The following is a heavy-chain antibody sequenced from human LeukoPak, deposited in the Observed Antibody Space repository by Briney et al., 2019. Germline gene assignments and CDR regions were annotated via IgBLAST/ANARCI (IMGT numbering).Heavy chain of an antibody. Sequence: GGSLRLSCAASGFTVSSNYMSWVRQAPGKGLEWVSVIYSGGSTYYADSVKGRFTISRDNSKNTLYLQMNSLRAEDTAVYHCARSSYSSSWYDYWGQGTLVTVSS. D-gene: IGHD6-13*01. CDR2: IYSGGST. CDR3: ARSSYSSSWYDY. V-gene: IGHV3-53*01. J-gene: IGHJ4*02. CDR1: GFTVSSNY.